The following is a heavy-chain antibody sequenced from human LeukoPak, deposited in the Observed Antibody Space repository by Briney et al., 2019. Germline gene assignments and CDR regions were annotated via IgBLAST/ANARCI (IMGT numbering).Heavy chain of an antibody. CDR3: AKQATYSGGTGAFDY. V-gene: IGHV3-23*01. D-gene: IGHD6-25*01. CDR1: GFTFSSYA. CDR2: ISGSGGST. Sequence: GGSLRLSCAASGFTFSSYAMSWVRQAPGKGLEWVSDISGSGGSTYDADSVKGRFTISRDNSKNTLFLQMSSLRAEDTAVYYCAKQATYSGGTGAFDYWGLGTLVTVSS. J-gene: IGHJ4*02.